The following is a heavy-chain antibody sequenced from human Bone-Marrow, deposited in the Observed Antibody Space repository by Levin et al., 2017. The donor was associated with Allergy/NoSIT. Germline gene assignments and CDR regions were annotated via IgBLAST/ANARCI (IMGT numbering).Heavy chain of an antibody. CDR1: GFTFSSYA. V-gene: IGHV3-23*01. CDR2: ISGSGGST. J-gene: IGHJ4*02. CDR3: AKIRTSGSYSEDHFDY. Sequence: GESLKISCAASGFTFSSYAMSWVRQAPGKGLEWVSAISGSGGSTYYADSVKGRFTISRDNSKNTLYLQMNSLRAEDTAVYYCAKIRTSGSYSEDHFDYWGQGTLVTVSS. D-gene: IGHD1-26*01.